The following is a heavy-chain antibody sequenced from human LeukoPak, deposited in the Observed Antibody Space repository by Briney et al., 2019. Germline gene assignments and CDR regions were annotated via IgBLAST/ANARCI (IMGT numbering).Heavy chain of an antibody. D-gene: IGHD3-16*01. CDR2: IKQDGSEK. J-gene: IGHJ4*02. V-gene: IGHV3-7*04. CDR1: GFTLSTYW. Sequence: GGTLRLSCAASGFTLSTYWMTWVRQAPGKGLEWVANIKQDGSEKYYVDSVKGRFTISRDNAKNSLYLQMNSLRDEDTAVYYCARSRGLDYWGQGTLVTVSS. CDR3: ARSRGLDY.